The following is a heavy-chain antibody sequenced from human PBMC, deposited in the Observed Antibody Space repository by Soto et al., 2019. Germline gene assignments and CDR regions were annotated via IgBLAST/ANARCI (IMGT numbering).Heavy chain of an antibody. V-gene: IGHV3-23*01. CDR3: AKVAVAGNYYYYYGMDV. CDR1: GFTFSSYA. CDR2: ISGSGGST. J-gene: IGHJ6*02. D-gene: IGHD6-19*01. Sequence: QTGGSLRLSCAASGFTFSSYAMNWVRQAPGKGLEWVSAISGSGGSTYYADSVKGRFTISRDNSKNTLYLQMNSLRAEDTAVYYCAKVAVAGNYYYYYGMDVWGQGTTVTVSS.